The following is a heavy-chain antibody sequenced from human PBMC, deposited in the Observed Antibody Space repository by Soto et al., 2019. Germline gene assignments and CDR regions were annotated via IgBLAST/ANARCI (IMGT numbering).Heavy chain of an antibody. CDR1: GGSVSSGSYY. CDR2: IYYSGST. V-gene: IGHV4-61*01. J-gene: IGHJ3*02. CDR3: ARVEPWFSVLRYFDWLVGAFDI. Sequence: QVQLQESGPGLVKPSETLSLTCTVSGGSVSSGSYYWSWIRQPPGKGLEWIGYIYYSGSTNYNPSLKSRVTISVDTSKNQFSLKLSSVTAADTAVYYCARVEPWFSVLRYFDWLVGAFDIWGQGTMVTVSS. D-gene: IGHD3-9*01.